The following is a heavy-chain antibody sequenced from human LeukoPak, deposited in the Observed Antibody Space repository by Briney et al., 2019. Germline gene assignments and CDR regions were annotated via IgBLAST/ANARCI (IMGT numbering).Heavy chain of an antibody. CDR3: ARDSSEDGYYYYMDV. Sequence: PSETLSLTCAVYGGSFSGYYWSWIRQPPGKGLEWIGEINHSGSTNYNPSLKSRVTISVDTSKNQFSLKLSSVTAADTAVYYCARDSSEDGYYYYMDVWGKGTTVTVSS. V-gene: IGHV4-34*01. J-gene: IGHJ6*03. CDR1: GGSFSGYY. CDR2: INHSGST. D-gene: IGHD2-15*01.